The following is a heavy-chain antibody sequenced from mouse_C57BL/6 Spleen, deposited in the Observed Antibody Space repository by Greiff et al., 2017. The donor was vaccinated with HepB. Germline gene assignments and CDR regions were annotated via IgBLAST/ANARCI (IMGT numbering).Heavy chain of an antibody. CDR1: GYTFTSYW. Sequence: VQLQQPGAELVKPGASVKLSCKASGYTFTSYWMQWVKQRPGQGLEWIGEIDPSDSYTNYNQKFKGKATLTVDTSSSTAYMQLSSLTSEDSAVYDCARSYSNYDFDYWGQGTTLTVSS. J-gene: IGHJ2*01. CDR3: ARSYSNYDFDY. D-gene: IGHD2-5*01. V-gene: IGHV1-50*01. CDR2: IDPSDSYT.